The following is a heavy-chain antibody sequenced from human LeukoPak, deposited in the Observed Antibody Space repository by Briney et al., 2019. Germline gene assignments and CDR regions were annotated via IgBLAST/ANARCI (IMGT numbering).Heavy chain of an antibody. CDR1: GFAFNYAW. D-gene: IGHD3-10*01. Sequence: PGGSLRLSCAASGFAFNYAWVSWVRQAPGKGLEWVSYISSSGSTIYYADSVKGRFTISRDNAKNSLYLQMNSLRAEDTAVYYCARVGEYYGSGSSSYYFDYWGQGTLVTVSS. V-gene: IGHV3-11*04. J-gene: IGHJ4*02. CDR2: ISSSGSTI. CDR3: ARVGEYYGSGSSSYYFDY.